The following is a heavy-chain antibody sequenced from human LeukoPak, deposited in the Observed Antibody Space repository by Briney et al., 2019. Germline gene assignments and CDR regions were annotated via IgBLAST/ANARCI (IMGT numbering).Heavy chain of an antibody. D-gene: IGHD2-15*01. CDR1: GFTFTSYA. V-gene: IGHV3-23*01. J-gene: IGHJ4*02. Sequence: GGSLRLSCAASGFTFTSYAMSRVRQAPGKGLEWVSAVSGSGGTPYYADSVKGRFTISRDNSVNTLYLQMNSLRAEDTAVYYCAGNTVVVVAAPRYWGQGTLVTVSS. CDR2: VSGSGGTP. CDR3: AGNTVVVVAAPRY.